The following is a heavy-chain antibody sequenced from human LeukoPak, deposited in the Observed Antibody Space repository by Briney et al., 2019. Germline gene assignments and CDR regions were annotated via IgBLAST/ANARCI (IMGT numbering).Heavy chain of an antibody. Sequence: AGGSLRLSCAASGFTFGSYVMNWVRQAPGKGLEWVSDISCSGGKTYYADSVKGRFTISIDNAKNTLYLQINSLPAEDTALYFGAKEWWSRPSPLHFGSWGQGTLVIVSS. V-gene: IGHV3-23*01. CDR2: ISCSGGKT. D-gene: IGHD6-6*01. CDR3: AKEWWSRPSPLHFGS. J-gene: IGHJ4*02. CDR1: GFTFGSYV.